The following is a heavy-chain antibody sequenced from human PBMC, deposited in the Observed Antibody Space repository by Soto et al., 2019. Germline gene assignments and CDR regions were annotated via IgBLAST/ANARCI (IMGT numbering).Heavy chain of an antibody. CDR3: AGEGVESSDGLSYFDA. CDR1: GGSTRSDNY. D-gene: IGHD3-3*01. Sequence: QVQLQESGPGMVKPSQTLFLTSTVSGGSTRSDNYWSWIRQPPGKGLAWIGHIYYSGNTDSNPSRKSRAAISIDTSPNQFYRKLSSVTAADTAVYSSAGEGVESSDGLSYFDARGEGSLLNVSS. CDR2: IYYSGNT. J-gene: IGHJ4*02. V-gene: IGHV4-30-4*01.